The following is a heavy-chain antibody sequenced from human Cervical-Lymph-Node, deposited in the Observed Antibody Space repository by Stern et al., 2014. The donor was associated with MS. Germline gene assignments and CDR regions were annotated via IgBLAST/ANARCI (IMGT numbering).Heavy chain of an antibody. D-gene: IGHD3-3*01. J-gene: IGHJ4*02. V-gene: IGHV4-30-4*01. Sequence: VHLVESGPGLVKPSQTLSLTCTVSGGSISSGDYYWSWIRQPPGKGLGRIGYIYYSGSTYYNPSLKSRVTISVDTSKNQFSLKLSSVTAADTAVYYCARGITIFGVVKTWGQGTLVTVSS. CDR3: ARGITIFGVVKT. CDR1: GGSISSGDYY. CDR2: IYYSGST.